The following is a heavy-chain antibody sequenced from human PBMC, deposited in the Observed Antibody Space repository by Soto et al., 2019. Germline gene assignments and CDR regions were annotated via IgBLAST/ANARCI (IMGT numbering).Heavy chain of an antibody. V-gene: IGHV1-18*01. CDR2: SSAYNGNT. J-gene: IGHJ5*02. CDR1: GYTFTSYG. CDR3: ARSGVYSSGWDEETS. D-gene: IGHD6-19*01. Sequence: QVQLVQSGAEVKKPGASVKVSCKASGYTFTSYGIRWVRKAPGQGLDWMGWSSAYNGNTNYAQKLQGRVTMTTGTSTTTAHRELRSLRSDDTALYYCARSGVYSSGWDEETSWGQGTLVTVSS.